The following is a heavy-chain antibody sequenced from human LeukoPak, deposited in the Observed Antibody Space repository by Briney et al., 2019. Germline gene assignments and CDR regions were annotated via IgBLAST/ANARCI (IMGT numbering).Heavy chain of an antibody. Sequence: GRSLRLSCAASGFTFSSYGMHWVRQAPGKGLEWVAVISYGGSNKYYADSVKGRFTISRDNSKNTLYLQMNSLRAEDTAVYYCAKGRFVYYYDSSGPPDDYWGQGTLVTVSS. CDR2: ISYGGSNK. CDR1: GFTFSSYG. J-gene: IGHJ4*02. D-gene: IGHD3-22*01. V-gene: IGHV3-30*18. CDR3: AKGRFVYYYDSSGPPDDY.